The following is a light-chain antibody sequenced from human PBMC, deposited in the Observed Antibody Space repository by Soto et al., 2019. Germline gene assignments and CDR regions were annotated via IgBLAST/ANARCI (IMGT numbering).Light chain of an antibody. J-gene: IGLJ1*01. CDR2: DVT. CDR3: SSYTSISTYV. Sequence: QSVLTQPASVSGSPGQSITISCTGTSSDVGGYNFVSWYQQHPDKAPKLMIYDVTNRPSGVSNRFSGSKSGNTASLTISGLQAEDDADYYCSSYTSISTYVFGTGTKRTVL. CDR1: SSDVGGYNF. V-gene: IGLV2-14*01.